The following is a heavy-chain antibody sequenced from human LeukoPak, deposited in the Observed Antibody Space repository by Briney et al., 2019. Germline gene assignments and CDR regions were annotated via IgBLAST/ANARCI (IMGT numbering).Heavy chain of an antibody. CDR2: MNPNSGNT. D-gene: IGHD6-13*01. V-gene: IGHV1-8*01. CDR1: GYTFTSYD. CDR3: ARVSRALIAAAGDFDY. Sequence: ASVKVSCKASGYTFTSYDINWVRQATGQGLEWMGWMNPNSGNTGYAQKFQGRVTMTRNTSISTAYMELSSLRSEDTAVYYCARVSRALIAAAGDFDYWGQGTLVTVSS. J-gene: IGHJ4*02.